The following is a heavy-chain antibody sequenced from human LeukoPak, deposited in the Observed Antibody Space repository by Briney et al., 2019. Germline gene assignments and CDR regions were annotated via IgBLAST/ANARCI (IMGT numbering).Heavy chain of an antibody. D-gene: IGHD3-10*01. Sequence: PGGSLRLSCAASGFTFSSYWMSWVRQAPGKGLEWVANIKQDGSEKYYVDSVKGRFTVSRDNAKNSLYLQMNSLRAEDTAVYYCARVGGHYYGSGSYSYYYYMDVWGKGTTVTISS. CDR3: ARVGGHYYGSGSYSYYYYMDV. CDR2: IKQDGSEK. CDR1: GFTFSSYW. V-gene: IGHV3-7*01. J-gene: IGHJ6*03.